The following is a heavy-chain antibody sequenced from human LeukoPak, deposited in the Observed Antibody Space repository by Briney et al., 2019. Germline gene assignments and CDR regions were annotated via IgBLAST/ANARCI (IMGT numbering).Heavy chain of an antibody. J-gene: IGHJ5*02. Sequence: SETLSLTCTVSGGSISSGDYYWSWIRQPPGKGLEWIGYIYYSGSIYYNPSLKSRVTISVDTSKNQFSLKLSSVTAADTAVYYSARGNTVTTANWFVPWGQGPLVTVSS. CDR1: GGSISSGDYY. CDR2: IYYSGSI. CDR3: ARGNTVTTANWFVP. V-gene: IGHV4-30-4*08. D-gene: IGHD4-11*01.